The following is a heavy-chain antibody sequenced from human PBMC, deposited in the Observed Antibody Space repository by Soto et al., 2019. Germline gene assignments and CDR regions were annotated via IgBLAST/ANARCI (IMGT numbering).Heavy chain of an antibody. CDR1: GGTFSSYA. Sequence: GAAVKVSCQASGGTFSSYAISWVRQAPGQGLEWMGGIIPIFGTANYAQKFQGRVTITADESTSTAYMELSSLRSEDTAVYHCARYGGSSWYVGWFDPWGQGTLVTVSS. D-gene: IGHD6-13*01. V-gene: IGHV1-69*13. CDR3: ARYGGSSWYVGWFDP. CDR2: IIPIFGTA. J-gene: IGHJ5*02.